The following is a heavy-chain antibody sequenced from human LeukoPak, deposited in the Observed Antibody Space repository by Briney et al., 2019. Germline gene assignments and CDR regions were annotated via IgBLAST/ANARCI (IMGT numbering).Heavy chain of an antibody. CDR2: IYYSGNT. CDR1: GGSISSYY. J-gene: IGHJ4*02. Sequence: SETLSLTCTVSGGSISSYYWSWIRQPPGKGLEWIGSIYYSGNTYYNASLKSRVTISVDTSKNQFSLKLTSVTAADTAVYYCARERHGHPFDSWGQGTLVTVSS. CDR3: ARERHGHPFDS. V-gene: IGHV4-59*01.